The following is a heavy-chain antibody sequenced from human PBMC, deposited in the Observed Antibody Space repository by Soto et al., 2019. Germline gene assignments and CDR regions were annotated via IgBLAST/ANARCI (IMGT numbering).Heavy chain of an antibody. J-gene: IGHJ4*02. V-gene: IGHV4-30-4*01. Sequence: QVQLQESGPGLVKPSQTLSLTCTVSGGSVSSGDSYWSWIRQPPGKGLEWIGYMYDRGSTYYNPSLKSRLTMSVDTSKNQLSLKLRSVTVADTAVYYCAGRNENVPWLALDYWGQGALVTVSS. D-gene: IGHD6-19*01. CDR1: GGSVSSGDSY. CDR2: MYDRGST. CDR3: AGRNENVPWLALDY.